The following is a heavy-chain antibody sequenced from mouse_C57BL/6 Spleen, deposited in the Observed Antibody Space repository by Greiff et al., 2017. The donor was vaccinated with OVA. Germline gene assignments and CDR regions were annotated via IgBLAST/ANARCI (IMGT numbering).Heavy chain of an antibody. CDR2: INYDGSST. Sequence: EVQLVESEGGLVQPGSSMKLSCPASGFTFSDYYMAWVRQVPEKGLEWVANINYDGSSTYYLDYLKSRFIISRDNAKNILYLQMSSLKSEDTATYYCARDGYNWYFDVWGTGTTVTVSS. CDR1: GFTFSDYY. D-gene: IGHD2-2*01. V-gene: IGHV5-16*01. J-gene: IGHJ1*03. CDR3: ARDGYNWYFDV.